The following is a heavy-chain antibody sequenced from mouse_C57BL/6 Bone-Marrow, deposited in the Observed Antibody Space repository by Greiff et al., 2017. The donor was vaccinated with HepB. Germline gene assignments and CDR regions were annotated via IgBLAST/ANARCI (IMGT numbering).Heavy chain of an antibody. D-gene: IGHD1-1*01. J-gene: IGHJ3*01. V-gene: IGHV1-55*01. CDR2: IYPGSRST. CDR3: ARDSTSTVVAPGFAY. CDR1: GYTFTSYW. Sequence: VQLQQPGAELVKPGASVKMSCKASGYTFTSYWITWVKQRPGQGLEWIGDIYPGSRSTNYNEKFKSKATLTVDTSSSTAYMQLSSLTSEDSAVYYCARDSTSTVVAPGFAYWGQGTLVTVSA.